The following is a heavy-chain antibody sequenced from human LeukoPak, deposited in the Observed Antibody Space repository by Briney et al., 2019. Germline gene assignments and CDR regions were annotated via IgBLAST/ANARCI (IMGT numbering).Heavy chain of an antibody. CDR3: ASRGGFGDQSRSYYYYGMDV. CDR2: ISGSGGST. CDR1: GFTFSSYA. D-gene: IGHD3-10*01. V-gene: IGHV3-23*01. Sequence: PGGSLRLSCAASGFTFSSYAMSWVRQAPGKGLEWVSAISGSGGSTYYADSVKGRFTISRDNSKNTLYLQMNSLRAEDTAVYYCASRGGFGDQSRSYYYYGMDVWGKGTTVTVSS. J-gene: IGHJ6*04.